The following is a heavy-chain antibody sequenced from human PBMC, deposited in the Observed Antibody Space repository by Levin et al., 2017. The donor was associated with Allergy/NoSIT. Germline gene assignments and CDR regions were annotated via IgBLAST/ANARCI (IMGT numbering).Heavy chain of an antibody. CDR2: IYYSGST. V-gene: IGHV4-30-4*01. Sequence: SETLSLTCTVSGGSISSGDYYWSWIRQPPGKGLEWIGYIYYSGSTYYNPSLKSRVTISVDTSKNQFSLKLSSVTAADTAVYFCAGHGQNYYYGMDVWGQGTTVTVSS. J-gene: IGHJ6*02. CDR1: GGSISSGDYY. CDR3: AGHGQNYYYGMDV.